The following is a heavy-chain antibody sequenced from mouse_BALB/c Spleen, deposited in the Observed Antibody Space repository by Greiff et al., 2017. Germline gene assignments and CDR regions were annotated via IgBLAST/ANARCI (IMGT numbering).Heavy chain of an antibody. CDR3: ARDPLYRYDGYFDV. Sequence: VQLKESGPGLVAPSQSLSITCTVSGFSLTSYGVHWVRQPPGKGLEWLGVIWAGGSTNYNSALMSRLSISKDNSKSQVFLKMNSLQTDDTAMYYCARDPLYRYDGYFDVWGAGTTVTVSS. J-gene: IGHJ1*01. CDR1: GFSLTSYG. V-gene: IGHV2-9*02. CDR2: IWAGGST. D-gene: IGHD2-14*01.